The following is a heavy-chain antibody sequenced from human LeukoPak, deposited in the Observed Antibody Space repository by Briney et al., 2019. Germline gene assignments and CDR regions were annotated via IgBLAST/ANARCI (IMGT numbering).Heavy chain of an antibody. Sequence: SETLSLTCTVSGGSISTYYWSWIRQPPGKGLEWLGYIFYTVSTNYNPSLKSRVTMSIDTSKNQFSLKLSSVTAADTAVYYCTRTYSSSSIDYWGQGALVTVSS. CDR3: TRTYSSSSIDY. CDR1: GGSISTYY. J-gene: IGHJ4*02. D-gene: IGHD6-6*01. V-gene: IGHV4-59*01. CDR2: IFYTVST.